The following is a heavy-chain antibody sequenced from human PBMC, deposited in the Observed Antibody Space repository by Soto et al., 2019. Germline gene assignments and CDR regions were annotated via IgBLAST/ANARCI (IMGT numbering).Heavy chain of an antibody. J-gene: IGHJ6*02. CDR2: IIPIFGTA. V-gene: IGHV1-69*13. CDR3: ARASRQWLVSAGESYYYYYGMDV. Sequence: SVKVSCKSSGGTFSSYAISWVRQAPGQWLEWMGGIIPIFGTANYAQKFQGRVTITADESTSTAYMELSSLRSEDTAVYYCARASRQWLVSAGESYYYYYGMDVWGQGTTVTISS. D-gene: IGHD6-19*01. CDR1: GGTFSSYA.